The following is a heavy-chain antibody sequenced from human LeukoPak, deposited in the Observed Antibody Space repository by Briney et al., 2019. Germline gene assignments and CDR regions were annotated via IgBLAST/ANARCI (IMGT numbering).Heavy chain of an antibody. V-gene: IGHV1-2*06. D-gene: IGHD3-22*01. J-gene: IGHJ4*02. Sequence: ASVKVSCKASGYTFTGYYMHWVRQAPGQGLEWMGRINPNSGGTNYAQKFQGRVTMTRDTSISTAYMELSRLRSDDTAVYYCASLGYSSGYSADYWGQGTLVTVSS. CDR2: INPNSGGT. CDR3: ASLGYSSGYSADY. CDR1: GYTFTGYY.